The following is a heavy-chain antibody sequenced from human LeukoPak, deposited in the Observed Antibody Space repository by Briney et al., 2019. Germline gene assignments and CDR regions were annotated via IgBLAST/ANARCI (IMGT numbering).Heavy chain of an antibody. Sequence: GRSLRLSCAASGFTFSSYGMHWVRQAPGKGLEWVTVISYDGSNKYYADSVKGRFTISRDNSKNTLYLQMNSLRAEDAAVYYCARRPIKYYYYGMDVWGQGTTVTVSS. J-gene: IGHJ6*02. CDR2: ISYDGSNK. CDR3: ARRPIKYYYYGMDV. V-gene: IGHV3-30*03. CDR1: GFTFSSYG.